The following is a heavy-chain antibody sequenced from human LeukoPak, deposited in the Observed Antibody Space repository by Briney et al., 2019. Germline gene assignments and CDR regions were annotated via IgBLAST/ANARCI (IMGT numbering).Heavy chain of an antibody. CDR2: IYYSGST. V-gene: IGHV4-59*01. CDR3: ARAYCSSTSCNWFDP. Sequence: SETLSLTCTVSGGSISSYYWSWIRQPPGKGLEWIGYIYYSGSTNYNPSLKSRVTISVDTSKNQFSLKLSSVTAADTAVYYCARAYCSSTSCNWFDPWGQGTLVTVSS. CDR1: GGSISSYY. D-gene: IGHD2-2*01. J-gene: IGHJ5*02.